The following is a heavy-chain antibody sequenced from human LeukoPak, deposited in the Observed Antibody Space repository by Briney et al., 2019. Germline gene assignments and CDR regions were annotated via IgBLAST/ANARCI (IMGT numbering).Heavy chain of an antibody. D-gene: IGHD1-26*01. J-gene: IGHJ3*02. CDR2: INPSGGST. V-gene: IGHV1-46*01. CDR1: GYTFTSYG. CDR3: ARGLGAQSPTDAFDI. Sequence: ASVKVSCKASGYTFTSYGISWVRQAPGQGLEGMGIINPSGGSTSYAQKFQGRVTMTRDMSTSTVYMELSSLRSEDTAVYYCARGLGAQSPTDAFDIWGQGTMVTVSS.